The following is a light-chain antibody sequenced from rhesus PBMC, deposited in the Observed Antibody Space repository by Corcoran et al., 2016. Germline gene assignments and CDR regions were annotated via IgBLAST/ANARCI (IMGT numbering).Light chain of an antibody. Sequence: DIQMTQSPSSLSASVGDKVTITCRASQGISSWLAWYQQKPGKAPNLLIYKASSLQSGVPSRFSGSGSGTDYTLTISSLQPKDFATYFCQQGYNTPRTFGQGTKVEIK. CDR1: QGISSW. CDR3: QQGYNTPRT. V-gene: IGKV1-18*01. CDR2: KAS. J-gene: IGKJ1*01.